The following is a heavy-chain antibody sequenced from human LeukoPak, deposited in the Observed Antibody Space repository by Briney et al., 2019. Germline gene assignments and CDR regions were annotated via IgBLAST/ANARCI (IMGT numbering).Heavy chain of an antibody. V-gene: IGHV4-38-2*02. CDR3: ARDQYYYGSGYYAFDI. Sequence: SETLSLTCTVSSYSISSGYYWGWIRQPPGKGLEWLGDIYHSGSTYYNPSLKSRVTILVDTSKNQFSLKLSSVTAADTAVYYCARDQYYYGSGYYAFDIWGQGTMVTVPS. J-gene: IGHJ3*02. CDR1: SYSISSGYY. CDR2: IYHSGST. D-gene: IGHD3-10*01.